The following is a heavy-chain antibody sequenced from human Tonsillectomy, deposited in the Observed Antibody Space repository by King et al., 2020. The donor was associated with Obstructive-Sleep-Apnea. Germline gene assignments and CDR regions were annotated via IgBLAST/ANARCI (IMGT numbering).Heavy chain of an antibody. CDR3: AKPYYDFWSGYSETWFDS. Sequence: VQLVESGGGLEQPGGSLRLSCAASGFTFNNYAMNWVRQTPGKGLEWVSSIRGSGGTTYYADSVKGRFTISRDNSKNTLYLQMNSLRAEDTAVYYCAKPYYDFWSGYSETWFDSWGQGTLVTVSS. D-gene: IGHD3-3*01. V-gene: IGHV3-23*04. CDR2: IRGSGGTT. CDR1: GFTFNNYA. J-gene: IGHJ5*01.